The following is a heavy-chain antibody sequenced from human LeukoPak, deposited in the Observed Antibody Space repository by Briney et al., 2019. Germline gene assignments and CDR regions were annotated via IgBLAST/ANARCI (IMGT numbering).Heavy chain of an antibody. CDR2: ISSSSSTI. Sequence: PGGCLRLSCAASGFTFSSYSMNWVRQAPGKGLEWVSYISSSSSTIYYADSVKGRFTISRDNSKNTLYLQMNSLRAEDTAVYYCAKGGDDILTGYDYYFDYWGQGTLVTVSS. J-gene: IGHJ4*02. D-gene: IGHD3-9*01. CDR3: AKGGDDILTGYDYYFDY. V-gene: IGHV3-48*01. CDR1: GFTFSSYS.